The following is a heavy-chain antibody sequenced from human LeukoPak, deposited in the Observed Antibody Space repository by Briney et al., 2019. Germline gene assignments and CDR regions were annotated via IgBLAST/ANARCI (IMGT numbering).Heavy chain of an antibody. CDR3: AKTLHGYEHGGGAFDP. J-gene: IGHJ5*02. V-gene: IGHV3-33*06. CDR2: IWYDGSNK. D-gene: IGHD1-1*01. Sequence: GSLRLSCAASGFTFSSYGMHWVRQAPGKGLEWVAVIWYDGSNKYYADSVKGRFTISRDNSKNTPYLQMNSLRAEDTAVYYCAKTLHGYEHGGGAFDPWGQGTLVTVSS. CDR1: GFTFSSYG.